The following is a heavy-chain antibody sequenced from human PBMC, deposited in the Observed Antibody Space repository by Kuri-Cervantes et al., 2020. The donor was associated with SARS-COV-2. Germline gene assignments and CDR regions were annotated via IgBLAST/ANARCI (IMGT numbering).Heavy chain of an antibody. CDR2: ISYEGSNK. D-gene: IGHD3-3*01. CDR1: GFTFSSYG. Sequence: GESLKISCAASGFTFSSYGMHWVRQAPGKGLEWVAVISYEGSNKYYADSVKGQFTISRDNSKNTLYLQMNSLRAEDTAVYYCAKDAQPQIVLRFLEWLFRSPFDPWGQGTLVTVSS. CDR3: AKDAQPQIVLRFLEWLFRSPFDP. J-gene: IGHJ5*02. V-gene: IGHV3-30*18.